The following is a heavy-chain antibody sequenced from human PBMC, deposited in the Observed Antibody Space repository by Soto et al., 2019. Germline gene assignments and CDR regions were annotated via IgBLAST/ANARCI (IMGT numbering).Heavy chain of an antibody. J-gene: IGHJ6*02. CDR1: GRSTSRYY. D-gene: IGHD3-9*01. CDR3: ARDLYLRTGPWGMDV. CDR2: VYYTGST. Sequence: PEPLSRTPGASGRSTSRYYWRRICPSPGKGLEWLGYVYYTGSTNYSHSLRSRVSISVDTSRNEFSLRLRSVTAADTAVYYCARDLYLRTGPWGMDVWGQGTTVTVSS. V-gene: IGHV4-59*01.